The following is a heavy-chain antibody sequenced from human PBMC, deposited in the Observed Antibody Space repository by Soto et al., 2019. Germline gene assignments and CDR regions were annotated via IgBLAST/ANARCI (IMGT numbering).Heavy chain of an antibody. V-gene: IGHV3-23*01. CDR2: ISGSGGST. CDR1: GFTFSSYA. D-gene: IGHD4-4*01. CDR3: AKAHYSNPSGYYYYGMDV. J-gene: IGHJ6*02. Sequence: GGSLRLSCAASGFTFSSYAMSWVRQAPGKGLEWVSAISGSGGSTYYADSVKGRFTISRDNSKNTLYLQMNSLRAEDTAVHYCAKAHYSNPSGYYYYGMDVWGQGTTVTVSS.